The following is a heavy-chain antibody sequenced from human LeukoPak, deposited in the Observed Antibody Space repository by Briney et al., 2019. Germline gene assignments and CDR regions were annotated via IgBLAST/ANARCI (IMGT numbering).Heavy chain of an antibody. Sequence: SETLSLTCTVSGGSLITPNYYWGWVRLPPGKGLEWIGEINHSGSTNYNPSLKSRVTISVDTSKNQFSLQLNSVTPEDTAVYYCARGLVPEGRHYYYYMDVWGKGTTVTVSS. J-gene: IGHJ6*03. CDR1: GGSLITPNYY. CDR3: ARGLVPEGRHYYYYMDV. CDR2: INHSGST. D-gene: IGHD3-9*01. V-gene: IGHV4-39*07.